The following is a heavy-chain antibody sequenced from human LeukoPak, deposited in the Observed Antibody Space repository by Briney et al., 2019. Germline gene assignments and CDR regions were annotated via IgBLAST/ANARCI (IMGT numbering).Heavy chain of an antibody. Sequence: KVSCKVSGYTLTELSMHWVRQMPGKGLEWMGIIYPGDSDTRYSPSFQGQVTISADKSISTAYLQWSSLKASDTAMYYCARTPQDSSGWYDYYYGMDVWGQGTTVTVSS. CDR2: IYPGDSDT. CDR1: GYTLTELS. CDR3: ARTPQDSSGWYDYYYGMDV. D-gene: IGHD6-19*01. J-gene: IGHJ6*02. V-gene: IGHV5-51*01.